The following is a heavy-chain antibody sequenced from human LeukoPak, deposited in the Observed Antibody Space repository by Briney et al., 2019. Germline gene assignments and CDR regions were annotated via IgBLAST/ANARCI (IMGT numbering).Heavy chain of an antibody. D-gene: IGHD5-18*01. CDR1: GFTFSSYW. CDR2: IKQDGSEK. Sequence: GGSLRLSCAASGFTFSSYWLSWVRQAPGKGLEWVANIKQDGSEKYSVDSVKGRFTISRDNAKNSLYLQMNSLRTEDTAVYYCARYVRGSVTSYFYYYMDVWGKGTTVTVSS. CDR3: ARYVRGSVTSYFYYYMDV. V-gene: IGHV3-7*01. J-gene: IGHJ6*03.